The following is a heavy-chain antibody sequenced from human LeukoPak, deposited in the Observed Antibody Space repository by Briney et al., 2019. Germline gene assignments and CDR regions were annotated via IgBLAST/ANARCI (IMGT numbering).Heavy chain of an antibody. J-gene: IGHJ4*02. CDR3: ARAIVAAGSFDY. CDR2: IYHDEGT. CDR1: GYSISSGYY. V-gene: IGHV4-38-2*02. Sequence: SETLSLTCTVSGYSISSGYYWGWIRQPPGKGLEWIGSIYHDEGTYYNPSLKSRVTIPVDTSKSQFSLKLNSVTAADTAVYFCARAIVAAGSFDYWGQGTLVTVSS. D-gene: IGHD2/OR15-2a*01.